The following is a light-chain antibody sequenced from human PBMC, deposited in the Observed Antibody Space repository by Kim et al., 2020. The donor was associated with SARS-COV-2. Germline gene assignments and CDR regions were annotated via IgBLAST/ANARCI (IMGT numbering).Light chain of an antibody. CDR3: QSFDSILSGSL. Sequence: QSVLTQSPSVSGAPGKRVTISCTGSTSNIGAGYEVHWYQQLPGTAPKLLIYGNTNRPSGVPDRFSASKSGTSASLAITGLQAGDEADYYCQSFDSILSGSLFGGGTQLTVL. CDR2: GNT. J-gene: IGLJ7*01. V-gene: IGLV1-40*01. CDR1: TSNIGAGYE.